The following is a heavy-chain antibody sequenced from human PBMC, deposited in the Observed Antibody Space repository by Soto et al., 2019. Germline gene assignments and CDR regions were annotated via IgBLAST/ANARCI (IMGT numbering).Heavy chain of an antibody. CDR1: GYTFTNYG. V-gene: IGHV1-18*01. D-gene: IGHD3-22*01. CDR3: ARAPFYDSSNYRWFDP. J-gene: IGHJ5*02. Sequence: VASVKVSCKASGYTFTNYGISWVRQAPGQGLEWMGWSSAYNGNTNYADNLQGRATMTTDTSTSTAYMELRSLRSDDTAVYYCARAPFYDSSNYRWFDPWGQGTLVTVSS. CDR2: SSAYNGNT.